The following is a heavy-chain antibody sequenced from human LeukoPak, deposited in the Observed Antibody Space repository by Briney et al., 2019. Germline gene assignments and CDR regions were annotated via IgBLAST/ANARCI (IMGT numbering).Heavy chain of an antibody. CDR3: ATSDY. CDR2: INQDGSEK. CDR1: GFTFSSYA. V-gene: IGHV3-7*01. J-gene: IGHJ4*02. Sequence: GGSLRLSCAASGFTFSSYAMSWVRQAPGKGLEWVANINQDGSEKYYVDSVKGRFTISRDNAKNSLYLQMNSLRAEDTAVYYCATSDYWGQGTLVTVSS.